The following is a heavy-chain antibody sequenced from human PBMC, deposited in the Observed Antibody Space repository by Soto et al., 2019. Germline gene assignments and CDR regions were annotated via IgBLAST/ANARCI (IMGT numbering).Heavy chain of an antibody. V-gene: IGHV3-23*01. J-gene: IGHJ5*02. CDR2: ISGSGGST. D-gene: IGHD6-19*01. CDR3: AKSHQQSLEENWFDP. Sequence: VGSLRLSCAASGFTFSSYAMSWVRQAPGKGLEWVSAISGSGGSTYYADSVKGRFTISRDNSKNTLYLQMNSLRAEDTAVYYCAKSHQQSLEENWFDPWGQGTLVTVSS. CDR1: GFTFSSYA.